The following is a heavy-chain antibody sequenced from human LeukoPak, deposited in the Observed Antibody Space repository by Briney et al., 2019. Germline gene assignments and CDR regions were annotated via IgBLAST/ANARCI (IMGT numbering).Heavy chain of an antibody. CDR3: ARDGVGATYYFDY. Sequence: PGGSLRLSCAASGFIFDDYGMSWVRQAPGKGLEWVSGIYWNGGSTGYADSVKGRFTISRDNAKNSLYLQMNSLRAEDTAVYYCARDGVGATYYFDYWGQGTLVTVSS. CDR2: IYWNGGST. J-gene: IGHJ4*02. D-gene: IGHD1-26*01. V-gene: IGHV3-20*04. CDR1: GFIFDDYG.